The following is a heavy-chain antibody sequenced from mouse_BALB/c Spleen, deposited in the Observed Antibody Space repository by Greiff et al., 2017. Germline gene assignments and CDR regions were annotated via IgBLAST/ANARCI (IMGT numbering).Heavy chain of an antibody. CDR1: GFTFSDYY. D-gene: IGHD1-1*01. CDR3: AREDYDGSRDGYFDV. Sequence: EVKLVESGGGLVKPGGSLKLSCAASGFTFSDYYMYWVRQTPEKRLEWVATISDGGSYTYYPDSVKGRFTISRDNAKNNLYLQMSSLKSEDTAMYYCAREDYDGSRDGYFDVWGAGTTVTVSS. V-gene: IGHV5-4*02. CDR2: ISDGGSYT. J-gene: IGHJ1*01.